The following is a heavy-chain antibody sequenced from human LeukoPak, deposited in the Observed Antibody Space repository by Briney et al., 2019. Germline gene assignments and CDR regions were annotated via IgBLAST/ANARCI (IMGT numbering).Heavy chain of an antibody. J-gene: IGHJ4*02. D-gene: IGHD2-2*02. CDR3: ARDEGYCSSTSCYRPFDY. Sequence: ASVKVSCKASGYTFTSYGISWVRQAPGQGLEWMGWISAYNGNTYYAQKLQGRVTMTTDTSTSTAYMELRSLRSDDTAVYYCARDEGYCSSTSCYRPFDYWGQGTLVTVSS. CDR2: ISAYNGNT. V-gene: IGHV1-18*01. CDR1: GYTFTSYG.